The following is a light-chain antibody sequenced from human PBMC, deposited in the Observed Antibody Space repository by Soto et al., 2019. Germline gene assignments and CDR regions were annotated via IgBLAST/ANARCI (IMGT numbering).Light chain of an antibody. CDR2: DAS. V-gene: IGKV3-11*01. CDR3: QQLSNWPLWS. J-gene: IGKJ1*01. CDR1: QSVDNY. Sequence: EIVLTQSPATLSLSPGERATLSCRASQSVDNYLAWYQQKPGQAPRLLIYDASNRATGVPARFSGSGSGTDFTLTISSLEPDDFALYFCQQLSNWPLWSFGKGTKVEIK.